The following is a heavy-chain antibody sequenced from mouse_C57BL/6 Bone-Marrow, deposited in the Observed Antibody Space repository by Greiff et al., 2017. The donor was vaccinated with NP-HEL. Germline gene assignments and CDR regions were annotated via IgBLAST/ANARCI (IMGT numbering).Heavy chain of an antibody. CDR3: ARSYCYGSRVFAY. J-gene: IGHJ3*01. Sequence: VQLQQSGAELARPGASVKLSCKASGYTFTSYGISWVKQRTGQGLEWIGEIYPRSGNTYYNEKFKGKATLTADKSSSTAYMELRSLTSEDSAVYFCARSYCYGSRVFAYWGQGTLVTVSA. D-gene: IGHD1-1*01. CDR2: IYPRSGNT. CDR1: GYTFTSYG. V-gene: IGHV1-81*01.